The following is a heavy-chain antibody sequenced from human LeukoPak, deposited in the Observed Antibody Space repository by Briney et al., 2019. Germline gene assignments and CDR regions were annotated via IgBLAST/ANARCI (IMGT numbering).Heavy chain of an antibody. CDR2: INPSGGST. CDR3: ARERGRRVVVVPAARPPNWFDP. CDR1: GYTFTSYY. D-gene: IGHD2-2*01. V-gene: IGHV1-46*01. Sequence: ASVKVSCKASGYTFTSYYMHWVRQAPGQGLEWMGIINPSGGSTSYAQKFQGRVTMTRDMSTSTVYMELSSLRSEDTAVYYCARERGRRVVVVPAARPPNWFDPWGQGTLVTVSS. J-gene: IGHJ5*02.